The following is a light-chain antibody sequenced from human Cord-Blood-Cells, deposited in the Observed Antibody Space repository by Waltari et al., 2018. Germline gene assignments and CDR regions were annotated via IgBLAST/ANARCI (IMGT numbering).Light chain of an antibody. CDR3: QQRSNWPPIT. J-gene: IGKJ5*01. CDR1: QRVGSY. CDR2: DAS. Sequence: EIVLTQSPATLSLSPGERATLSCRASQRVGSYLAWYQQKPGQAPRLLTYDASNRATGIPARFSGSGSGTDFTLTISSLEPEDFAVYYCQQRSNWPPITFGQGTRLEIK. V-gene: IGKV3-11*01.